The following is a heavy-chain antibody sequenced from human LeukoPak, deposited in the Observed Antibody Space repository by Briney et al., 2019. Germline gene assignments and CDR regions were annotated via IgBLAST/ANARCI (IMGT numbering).Heavy chain of an antibody. J-gene: IGHJ4*02. V-gene: IGHV3-33*01. CDR1: GFAFSTYG. CDR2: IWYDGSNK. CDR3: AREKQKYSSGWYCLDY. D-gene: IGHD6-19*01. Sequence: GGSLRLSCAASGFAFSTYGLHWVRQAPGKGLEWVALIWYDGSNKYYADSVKGRFTISRDNSKNTLYLQMNSLRAEDTAVYYCAREKQKYSSGWYCLDYWGQGTLVTVSS.